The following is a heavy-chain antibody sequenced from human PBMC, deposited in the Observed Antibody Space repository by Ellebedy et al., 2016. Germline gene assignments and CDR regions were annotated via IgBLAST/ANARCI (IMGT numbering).Heavy chain of an antibody. CDR1: GGSISSSTYY. J-gene: IGHJ5*02. Sequence: SETLSLTXTVSGGSISSSTYYLGWIRQPPGEGLEWIGSIYYSGSTYYNPSLKSRVTISVDTSKYHFSLKLSSVTAADTAIYYCARCLEQQLVRQPFAAWGQGTLVTVSS. CDR2: IYYSGST. V-gene: IGHV4-39*02. D-gene: IGHD6-13*01. CDR3: ARCLEQQLVRQPFAA.